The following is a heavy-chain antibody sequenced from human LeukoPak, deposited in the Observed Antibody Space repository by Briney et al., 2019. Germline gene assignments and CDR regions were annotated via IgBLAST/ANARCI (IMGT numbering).Heavy chain of an antibody. V-gene: IGHV5-51*04. D-gene: IGHD3-16*02. J-gene: IGHJ4*02. CDR2: IYPGDSDT. CDR3: ARAPTYVWGSYRYHYFDY. Sequence: GESLKISCKGSGYSFTSYWIGWVRQMPGKGLEWMGVIYPGDSDTRYSPSFQGQVTISADKPISTAYLQWSSLKASDTAMYYCARAPTYVWGSYRYHYFDYWGQGTLVTVSS. CDR1: GYSFTSYW.